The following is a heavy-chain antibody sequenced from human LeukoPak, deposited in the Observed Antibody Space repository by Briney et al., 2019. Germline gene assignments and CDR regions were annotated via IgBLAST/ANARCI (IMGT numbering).Heavy chain of an antibody. CDR3: AKEYDSRGYGANFDN. D-gene: IGHD3-10*01. V-gene: IGHV3-23*01. CDR1: GFTFSSFA. J-gene: IGHJ4*02. CDR2: ISGSGDST. Sequence: PGGSLRLSCAASGFTFSSFALSWVRQAPGKGLEWVSSISGSGDSTYYMESVKGRFTISRDNSGNTLYLQMNSLRPEDTAVYYCAKEYDSRGYGANFDNWGQGTLVTVSS.